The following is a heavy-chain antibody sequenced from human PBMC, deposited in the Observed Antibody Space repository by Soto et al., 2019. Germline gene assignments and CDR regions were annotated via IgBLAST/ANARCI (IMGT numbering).Heavy chain of an antibody. CDR3: ARGPWRLWYSDY. CDR1: GGSFSGYY. D-gene: IGHD2-21*01. J-gene: IGHJ4*02. V-gene: IGHV4-34*01. CDR2: INHSGST. Sequence: SETLSLTCAVYGGSFSGYYWSWIRQPPGKGLEWIGEINHSGSTNYNPSLKSRVTISVDTSKNQFSLKLSSVTAADTAVYYCARGPWRLWYSDYWGQGTLVTVYS.